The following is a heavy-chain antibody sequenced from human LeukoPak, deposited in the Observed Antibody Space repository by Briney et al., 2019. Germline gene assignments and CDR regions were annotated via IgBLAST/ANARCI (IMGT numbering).Heavy chain of an antibody. V-gene: IGHV1-69*13. CDR3: ARAGRSGPNLN. J-gene: IGHJ4*02. CDR1: GYTFTSYG. Sequence: ASVKVSCKASGYTFTSYGISWVRQAPGQGLEWMGGIIPIFGTANYAQKFQGRVTITADESTSTAYMELSSLRSEDTAVYYCARAGRSGPNLNWGQGTLVTVSS. D-gene: IGHD3-3*01. CDR2: IIPIFGTA.